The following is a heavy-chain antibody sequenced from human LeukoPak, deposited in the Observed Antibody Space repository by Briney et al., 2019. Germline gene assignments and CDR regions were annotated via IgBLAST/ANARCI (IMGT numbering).Heavy chain of an antibody. V-gene: IGHV3-9*01. D-gene: IGHD2-15*01. CDR1: GFTFDDYA. J-gene: IGHJ6*03. CDR3: AKDRSIGYCSGGSCYYYYYMDV. CDR2: ISWNSGSI. Sequence: GGSLRLSCAASGFTFDDYAMHWVRQASGKGLEWVSGISWNSGSIGYADSVKGRFTISRDNAKNSLYLQMNSLRAEDTALYYCAKDRSIGYCSGGSCYYYYYMDVWGKGTTVTISS.